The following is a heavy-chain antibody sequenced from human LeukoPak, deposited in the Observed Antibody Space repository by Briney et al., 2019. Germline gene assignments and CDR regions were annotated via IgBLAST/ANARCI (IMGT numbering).Heavy chain of an antibody. V-gene: IGHV1-69-2*01. J-gene: IGHJ4*02. D-gene: IGHD3-9*01. Sequence: PGATVKISFKVSGYTFTDYYMHWVQQAPGKGLEWMGLVDPEDGETIYAEKFQGRVTITADTSTDTACMELSSLRSEDTAVYYCATGAGYVAAHHDYWGQGTLVTVSS. CDR3: ATGAGYVAAHHDY. CDR1: GYTFTDYY. CDR2: VDPEDGET.